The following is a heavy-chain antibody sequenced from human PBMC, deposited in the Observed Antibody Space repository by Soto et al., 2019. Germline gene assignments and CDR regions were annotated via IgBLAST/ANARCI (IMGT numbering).Heavy chain of an antibody. D-gene: IGHD3-22*01. CDR1: GGSISSRSYY. J-gene: IGHJ3*02. Sequence: SETLSLTCTVSGGSISSRSYYWGWIRQPPGKGLEWIASIYYSGSTYYNPSLKSRVTISVDTSKKQFSLKLSSVTAADTAVYYCAGQSSGYNWPDAFDIWGQGTMVTVSS. V-gene: IGHV4-39*01. CDR3: AGQSSGYNWPDAFDI. CDR2: IYYSGST.